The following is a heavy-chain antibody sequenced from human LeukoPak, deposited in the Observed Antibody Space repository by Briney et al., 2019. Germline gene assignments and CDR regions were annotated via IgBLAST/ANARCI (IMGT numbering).Heavy chain of an antibody. CDR1: GFTFSSYG. D-gene: IGHD5-12*01. CDR2: IHSSGTVK. J-gene: IGHJ4*02. CDR3: ALLTVASDFDY. V-gene: IGHV3-48*04. Sequence: GGSLRLSCAASGFTFSSYGMHWVRQAPGKGLEWVSNIHSSGTVKYYSDSVKGRFSISRDNAKSSLYLQMNSLRVEDTAVYYCALLTVASDFDYWGQGALVTVSS.